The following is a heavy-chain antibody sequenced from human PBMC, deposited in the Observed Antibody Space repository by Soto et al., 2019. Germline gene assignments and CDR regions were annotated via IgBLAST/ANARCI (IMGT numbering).Heavy chain of an antibody. Sequence: KQSQTLSLTCAISGDSVSSNRVAWNWIRQSPSRGLEWLGRTYYRSKWFIDYAVSAKSRMTISPDTSKNQVSLQLNSVTLDDAAIYYCARSISYGYGGYFDSWGQGTLVTVSS. CDR3: ARSISYGYGGYFDS. D-gene: IGHD5-18*01. J-gene: IGHJ4*02. CDR1: GDSVSSNRVA. CDR2: TYYRSKWFI. V-gene: IGHV6-1*01.